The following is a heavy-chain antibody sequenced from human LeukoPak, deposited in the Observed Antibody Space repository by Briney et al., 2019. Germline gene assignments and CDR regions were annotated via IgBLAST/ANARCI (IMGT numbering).Heavy chain of an antibody. J-gene: IGHJ5*02. D-gene: IGHD3-10*01. Sequence: ASVKVSCKASGYTFTGYYIHWVRQAPGQDLEWMAWINPNSGATNYAQKFQGRVTITRDTSISTAYMELSRLTSDDTAVYFCARGRFGEWDNWFDPWGQGTLVTVSS. CDR1: GYTFTGYY. CDR3: ARGRFGEWDNWFDP. CDR2: INPNSGAT. V-gene: IGHV1-2*02.